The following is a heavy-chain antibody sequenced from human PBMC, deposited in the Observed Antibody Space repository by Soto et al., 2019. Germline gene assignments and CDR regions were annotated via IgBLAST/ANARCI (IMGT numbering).Heavy chain of an antibody. D-gene: IGHD1-1*01. J-gene: IGHJ6*02. V-gene: IGHV1-3*01. CDR2: LNGGTGQT. CDR3: ARGKGMEENYYYYGMDI. Sequence: ASVKVSCKASGYTFSAYAIHWVRQAPGQSLEWMGWLNGGTGQTRYSQRFQDRVTITRDTSASTAYMEVSSRRPEDTAVYYCARGKGMEENYYYYGMDIWGQGTTVTVSS. CDR1: GYTFSAYA.